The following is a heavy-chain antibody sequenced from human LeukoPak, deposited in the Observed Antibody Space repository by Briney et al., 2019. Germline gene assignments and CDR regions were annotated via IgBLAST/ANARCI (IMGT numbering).Heavy chain of an antibody. J-gene: IGHJ4*02. CDR1: GYTFTSYD. CDR2: MNPNSGNT. D-gene: IGHD2-2*01. Sequence: ASVKVSCKASGYTFTSYDIHWVRQATGQGLEWRGWMNPNSGNTGYAQKFQGRVTMTRNTSISTAYMELSSLRSEDTAVYFCASWTRGYCSSTSCYDGSYWGQGTMVTVSS. CDR3: ASWTRGYCSSTSCYDGSY. V-gene: IGHV1-8*01.